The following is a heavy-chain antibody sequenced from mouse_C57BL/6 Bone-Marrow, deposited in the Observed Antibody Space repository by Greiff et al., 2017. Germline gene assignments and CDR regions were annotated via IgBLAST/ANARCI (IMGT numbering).Heavy chain of an antibody. Sequence: EVKLQESGPGLVKPSQSLSLTCSVTGYSITSGYYWNWIRQFPGNKLEWMGYISYDGSNNYNPSLKNRISITRDTSKNQFFLKLNSVTTEDTATYYCARERRGWYSAWFAYWGQGTLVTVSA. CDR1: GYSITSGYY. D-gene: IGHD2-1*01. CDR2: ISYDGSN. J-gene: IGHJ3*01. CDR3: ARERRGWYSAWFAY. V-gene: IGHV3-6*01.